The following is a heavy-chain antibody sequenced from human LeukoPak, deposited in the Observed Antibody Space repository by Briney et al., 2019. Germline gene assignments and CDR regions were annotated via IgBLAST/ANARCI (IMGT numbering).Heavy chain of an antibody. Sequence: GGSLRLSCAASGFTFSGHGMHWVRQAPGKGLEWVAIISYDGSTTYYADSVKGRFTISRDNSKNTLFLKMNSLRAEATAVYYCARDQDYSDRSGYSYVFYYWGQGTLVSVSS. V-gene: IGHV3-30*03. CDR3: ARDQDYSDRSGYSYVFYY. D-gene: IGHD3-22*01. J-gene: IGHJ4*02. CDR1: GFTFSGHG. CDR2: ISYDGSTT.